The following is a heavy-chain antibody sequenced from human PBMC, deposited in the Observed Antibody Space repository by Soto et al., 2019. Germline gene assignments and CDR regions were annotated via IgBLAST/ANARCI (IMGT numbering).Heavy chain of an antibody. CDR1: GLNFSNYG. V-gene: IGHV3-64*01. Sequence: ASGLNFSNYGIHLVRQATGEGIDYVSAMFIDGGSTYYANSVKGRFTISRDNSKITLYLQMGSLRAEDMVIYYCASRYCTSTSCSYFLYWGQET. CDR3: ASRYCTSTSCSYFLY. D-gene: IGHD2-2*01. J-gene: IGHJ4*02. CDR2: MFIDGGST.